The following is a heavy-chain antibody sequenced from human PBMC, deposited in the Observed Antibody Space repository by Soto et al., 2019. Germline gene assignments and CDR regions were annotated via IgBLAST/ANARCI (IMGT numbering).Heavy chain of an antibody. Sequence: GGSLRLSCAASGFTVSSNYMNWVRQAPGKGLEWVSIIYSGGSTYYADSVKGRFTISRDNSKNTLYLQMNSLRAEDTAVYYCAKENGYSSSWFEFDYWGQGTLVTVSS. CDR2: IYSGGST. J-gene: IGHJ4*02. V-gene: IGHV3-66*01. D-gene: IGHD6-13*01. CDR3: AKENGYSSSWFEFDY. CDR1: GFTVSSNY.